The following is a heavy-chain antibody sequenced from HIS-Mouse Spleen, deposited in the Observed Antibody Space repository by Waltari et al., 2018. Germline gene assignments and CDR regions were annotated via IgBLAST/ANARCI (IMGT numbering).Heavy chain of an antibody. J-gene: IGHJ3*02. Sequence: QVQLVESGGGVVQPGRSLRLSCAASGFTFSSYGMHWVRQAPGEGLGWVAVIWYDGSNKYYEDSVKGRFTISRDNSKNTLYLQMNSLRAEDTAVYYCAKDLARKDSGYDAFDIWGQGTMVTVSS. CDR2: IWYDGSNK. CDR1: GFTFSSYG. CDR3: AKDLARKDSGYDAFDI. D-gene: IGHD5-12*01. V-gene: IGHV3-33*06.